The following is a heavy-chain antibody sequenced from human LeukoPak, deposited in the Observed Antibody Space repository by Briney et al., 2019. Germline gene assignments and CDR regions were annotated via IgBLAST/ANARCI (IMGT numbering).Heavy chain of an antibody. D-gene: IGHD4-11*01. Sequence: PGGSLRLSCAASGFTVSSNYMTWIRQAPGKGLEWVSVIYSGGSTYYADSVKGRFTISRDNSKNTLYLQMSSLRAEDTAVYYCARDDSSTPFDYWGQGTLVTVSS. J-gene: IGHJ4*02. CDR3: ARDDSSTPFDY. CDR2: IYSGGST. V-gene: IGHV3-53*01. CDR1: GFTVSSNY.